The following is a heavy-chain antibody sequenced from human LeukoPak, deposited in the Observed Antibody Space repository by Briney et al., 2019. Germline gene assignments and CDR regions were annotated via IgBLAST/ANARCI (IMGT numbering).Heavy chain of an antibody. V-gene: IGHV4-31*03. J-gene: IGHJ3*02. CDR3: ASRVGATTPGAFDI. CDR1: GGSISSGGYY. CDR2: IYYSGST. D-gene: IGHD1-26*01. Sequence: SETLSLTCTVSGGSISSGGYYWSWIRQHPGKGLEWIGYIYYSGSTYYNPSLKSRVTISVDTSKNQFSLKLSSVTAADTAVYYCASRVGATTPGAFDIWGQGTMATVSS.